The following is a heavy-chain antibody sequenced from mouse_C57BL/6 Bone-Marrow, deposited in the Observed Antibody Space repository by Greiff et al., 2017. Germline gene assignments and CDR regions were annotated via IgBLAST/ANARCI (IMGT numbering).Heavy chain of an antibody. CDR3: ARRGLRRGGYAMDY. CDR1: GYTFTSYW. J-gene: IGHJ4*01. CDR2: IDPSDSYT. D-gene: IGHD2-4*01. Sequence: QVQLQQPGAELVMPGASVKLSCKASGYTFTSYWMHWVKPRPGQGLEWIGEIDPSDSYTNYNQKFKGKSTLTVDKSSSTAYMQLSSLTSEDSAVYYCARRGLRRGGYAMDYWGQGTSVTVSS. V-gene: IGHV1-69*01.